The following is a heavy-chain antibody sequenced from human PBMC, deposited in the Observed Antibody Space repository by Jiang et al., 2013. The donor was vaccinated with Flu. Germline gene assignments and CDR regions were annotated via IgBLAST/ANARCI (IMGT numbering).Heavy chain of an antibody. V-gene: IGHV3-21*01. CDR3: ARFHVEASTSFLDS. J-gene: IGHJ5*01. CDR2: IDSSSTYI. D-gene: IGHD5-24*01. Sequence: NWVRQAPGKGLEWVSAIDSSSTYIFYADSVKGRFTISRDNAQNSLYLQMNSLRAEDTAVYYCARFHVEASTSFLDSWGQGILVTVSS.